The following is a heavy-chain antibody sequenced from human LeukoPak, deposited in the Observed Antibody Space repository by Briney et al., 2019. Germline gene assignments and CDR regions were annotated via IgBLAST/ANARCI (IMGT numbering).Heavy chain of an antibody. V-gene: IGHV3-48*04. CDR3: ARLYDILTGYPDDVDY. D-gene: IGHD3-9*01. CDR1: GFTFSSYS. CDR2: ISSSSSTI. J-gene: IGHJ4*02. Sequence: GGSLRLSCAASGFTFSSYSMNWVRQAPGKGLEWVSYISSSSSTIYYADSVKGRFTISRDNAKSSLYLQMNSLRAEDTAVYYCARLYDILTGYPDDVDYWGQGTLVTVSS.